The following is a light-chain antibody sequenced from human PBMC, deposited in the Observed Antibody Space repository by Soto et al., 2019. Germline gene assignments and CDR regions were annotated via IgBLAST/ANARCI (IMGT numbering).Light chain of an antibody. CDR1: QGISSF. CDR2: AAS. J-gene: IGKJ1*01. V-gene: IGKV1-9*01. Sequence: IHLTQSPSSLSASVLDIVTITFLASQGISSFLAWYQQKPGRAPNLLIYAASSLQSGVPSRFSGSGSGTEFTLTISSLQTDDFATYYCQQYNSYWTFGQGTKVDIK. CDR3: QQYNSYWT.